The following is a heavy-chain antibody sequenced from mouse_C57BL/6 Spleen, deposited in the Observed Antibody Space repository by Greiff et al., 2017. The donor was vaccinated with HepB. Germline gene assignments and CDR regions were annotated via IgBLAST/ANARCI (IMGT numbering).Heavy chain of an antibody. J-gene: IGHJ4*01. Sequence: VRGQRAGAELVRAVGGVRVSCKVSGYTFTSHCTCWVKQRPEQGIEWIGDIYPRNGNTYYNEKFKGKATLTADKSSSTAYMELHSLTSEDSAVYFCARRGDYGDSYAFDYWGQGTTVKVAS. CDR3: ARRGDYGDSYAFDY. V-gene: IGHV1-81*01. CDR1: GYTFTSHC. D-gene: IGHD2-4*01. CDR2: IYPRNGNT.